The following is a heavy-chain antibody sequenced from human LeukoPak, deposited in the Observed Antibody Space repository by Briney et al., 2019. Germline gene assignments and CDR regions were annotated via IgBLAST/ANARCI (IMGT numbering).Heavy chain of an antibody. CDR1: GGTFSSYA. D-gene: IGHD3-10*01. CDR3: ASHYYGSGSSENWFDP. J-gene: IGHJ5*02. CDR2: IIPIFGTA. Sequence: SVKVSCKASGGTFSSYAISWVRQAPGQGLEWMGGIIPIFGTANYAQKFQGRVTITADKSTSTAYMELSSLRSEDTAVYYCASHYYGSGSSENWFDPWGQGTLVTVSS. V-gene: IGHV1-69*06.